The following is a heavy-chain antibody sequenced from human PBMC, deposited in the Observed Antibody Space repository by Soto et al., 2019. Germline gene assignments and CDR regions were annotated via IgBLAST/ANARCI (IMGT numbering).Heavy chain of an antibody. D-gene: IGHD2-15*01. V-gene: IGHV3-30-3*01. CDR1: GFTFSSYA. J-gene: IGHJ4*02. CDR2: ISYDGSNK. CDR3: ARVAAILGGPEDY. Sequence: QVQLVESGGGVVQPGRSLRLSCAASGFTFSSYAMHWVRQAPGKGREWVAVISYDGSNKYYADSVKGRFTISRDNSKNTLYLQMNSLRAEDTAVHYCARVAAILGGPEDYWGQGTLVTVSS.